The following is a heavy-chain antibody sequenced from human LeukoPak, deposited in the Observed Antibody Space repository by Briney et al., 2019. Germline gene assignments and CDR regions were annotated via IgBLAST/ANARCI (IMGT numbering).Heavy chain of an antibody. Sequence: SVRVSCKASGGTFSSYAISWVRQAPGQGLEWMGGIIPIFGTANYAQKFLGSVTITADESTSTAYMELSSLRSEDTAVYYCARADVDTAMVSDYWGQGTLVTVSS. D-gene: IGHD5-18*01. CDR1: GGTFSSYA. V-gene: IGHV1-69*01. CDR3: ARADVDTAMVSDY. CDR2: IIPIFGTA. J-gene: IGHJ4*02.